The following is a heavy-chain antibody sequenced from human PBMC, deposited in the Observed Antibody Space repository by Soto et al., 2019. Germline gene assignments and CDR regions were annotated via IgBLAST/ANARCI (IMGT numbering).Heavy chain of an antibody. D-gene: IGHD2-15*01. V-gene: IGHV3-23*01. CDR2: ISGSGGST. Sequence: PGGSLRLSCAASGFTFSSYAMSWVRRAPGKGLEWVSAISGSGGSTYYADSVKGRFTISRDNSRNTLYLQMNSLRAEDTAVYYCAKDPKGYCSGGSCYEFDYWGQGTLVTVSS. J-gene: IGHJ4*02. CDR3: AKDPKGYCSGGSCYEFDY. CDR1: GFTFSSYA.